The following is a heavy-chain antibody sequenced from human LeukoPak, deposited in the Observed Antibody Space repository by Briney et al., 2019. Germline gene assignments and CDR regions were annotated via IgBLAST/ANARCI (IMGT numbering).Heavy chain of an antibody. Sequence: GGSLRLSCAASEFTFSSYAMDWVRQAPGKGLEWVSAISGSGASTYYADSVKGRFTISRDNSKNTLYLQMNSLRAEDTAVYYCAKVCSGTSCPPDYWGQGTLVTVSS. CDR2: ISGSGAST. D-gene: IGHD2-2*01. CDR3: AKVCSGTSCPPDY. CDR1: EFTFSSYA. V-gene: IGHV3-23*01. J-gene: IGHJ4*02.